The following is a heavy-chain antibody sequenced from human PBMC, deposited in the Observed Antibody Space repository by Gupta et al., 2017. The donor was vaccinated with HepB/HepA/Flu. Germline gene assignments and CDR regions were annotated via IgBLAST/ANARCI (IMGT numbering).Heavy chain of an antibody. D-gene: IGHD2-2*01. J-gene: IGHJ4*02. CDR1: RFTLSTYS. CDR2: ISNSGTYI. CDR3: ARRYCSTTNCYAFDS. Sequence: EVQLVESGGGLVKPGGSLRLSCAASRFTLSTYSMNWVRQAPGKGLEWVSSISNSGTYIYYSDSVKGRFTISRDNAKNSLYLQMNSLRAEDTAVYYCARRYCSTTNCYAFDSWGQGTLVTVSS. V-gene: IGHV3-21*01.